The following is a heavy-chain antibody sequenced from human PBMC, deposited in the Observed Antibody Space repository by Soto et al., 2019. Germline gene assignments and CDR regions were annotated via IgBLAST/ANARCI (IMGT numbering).Heavy chain of an antibody. Sequence: SQTLSLTCAISGDSVSSNSAAWNWIRQSPSRGLEWLGRTYYRSKWYNDYAVSVKSRITINPDTSKNQFSLQLNSVTPEDTAVYYCARGGSSSWKDYYYYVMDVWGQGSTVTVSS. V-gene: IGHV6-1*01. D-gene: IGHD6-13*01. CDR2: TYYRSKWYN. CDR1: GDSVSSNSAA. CDR3: ARGGSSSWKDYYYYVMDV. J-gene: IGHJ6*02.